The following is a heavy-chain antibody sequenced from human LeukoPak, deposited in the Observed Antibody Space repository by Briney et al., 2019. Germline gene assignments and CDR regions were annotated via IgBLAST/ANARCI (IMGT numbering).Heavy chain of an antibody. D-gene: IGHD3-22*01. CDR1: GFTFSSYA. Sequence: PGGSLRLSCAASGFTFSSYAMSWVRQAPGKGLEWVSAISGSGGSTYYADSVKGRFTISRDNSKNTLYLQMNSLRAEDTAVYYCAKDTYYDSSGQRDIRDDYWGQGTLVTVSS. CDR3: AKDTYYDSSGQRDIRDDY. V-gene: IGHV3-23*01. J-gene: IGHJ4*02. CDR2: ISGSGGST.